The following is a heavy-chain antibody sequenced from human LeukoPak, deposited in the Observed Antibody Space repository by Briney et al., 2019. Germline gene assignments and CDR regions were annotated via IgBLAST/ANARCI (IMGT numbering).Heavy chain of an antibody. CDR1: GFTFSGYG. CDR2: IWYDGSNK. V-gene: IGHV3-33*06. Sequence: PGGSLRLSCAASGFTFSGYGMHWVRQAPGKGLEWVALIWYDGSNKYYADSVKGRFTISRDNSKNTLYLQMNSLRAEDTAVYFCAKLDYYDTHWGQGTLVTVSS. J-gene: IGHJ4*02. D-gene: IGHD3-22*01. CDR3: AKLDYYDTH.